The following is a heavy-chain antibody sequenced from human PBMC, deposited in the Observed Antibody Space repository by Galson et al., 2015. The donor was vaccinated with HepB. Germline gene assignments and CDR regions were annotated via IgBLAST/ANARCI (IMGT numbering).Heavy chain of an antibody. CDR3: ATKDIVVVVAATDDAFDI. CDR1: GGTFSSYT. Sequence: SVKVSCKASGGTFSSYTISWVRQAPGQGLEWMGRIIPILGIANYAQKFQGRVTITADKSTSTAYMELSSLRSEDTAVYYCATKDIVVVVAATDDAFDIWGQGTMVTVSS. CDR2: IIPILGIA. D-gene: IGHD2-15*01. J-gene: IGHJ3*02. V-gene: IGHV1-69*02.